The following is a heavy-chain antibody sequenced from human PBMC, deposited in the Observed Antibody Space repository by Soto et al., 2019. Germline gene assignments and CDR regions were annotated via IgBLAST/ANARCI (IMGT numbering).Heavy chain of an antibody. J-gene: IGHJ4*02. CDR3: AIDGGPYYYGSGL. CDR2: IMPIFGTP. D-gene: IGHD3-10*01. Sequence: QAQLVQSGAEVKKPGSSVKVSCKASGGTFSSYAISWVRQAPGQGLEWMGGIMPIFGTPNYAQKFQGRVTITADESTSTAYVELSSLRSEDTAVDYGAIDGGPYYYGSGLWGQGTLVTVSS. CDR1: GGTFSSYA. V-gene: IGHV1-69*01.